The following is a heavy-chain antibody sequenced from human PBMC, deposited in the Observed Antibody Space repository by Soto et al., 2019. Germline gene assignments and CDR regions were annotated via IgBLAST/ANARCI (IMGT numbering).Heavy chain of an antibody. CDR2: ISSNGGST. CDR1: GFTFSSYA. D-gene: IGHD6-13*01. CDR3: VKSEQQPSWGFHYYYYGMDV. Sequence: GGSLRLSCSASGFTFSSYAMHWVRQAPGKGLEYVSAISSNGGSTYYADSVKGRFTISRDNSKNTLYLQMSSLRAEDTAVYYCVKSEQQPSWGFHYYYYGMDVWGQGTTVTVSS. J-gene: IGHJ6*02. V-gene: IGHV3-64D*08.